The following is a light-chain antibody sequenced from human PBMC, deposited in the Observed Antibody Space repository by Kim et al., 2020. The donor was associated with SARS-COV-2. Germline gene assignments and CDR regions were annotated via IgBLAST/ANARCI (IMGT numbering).Light chain of an antibody. Sequence: SYELTQPPSVSVAPGKTARITCGGNNIGSTSVHWYQQKPGQAPVLVIYYDSDRPSGIPERFSGSNSGNTASLTISRVEAGDEADYYCQVWDSSSDSVFGGGTQLTVL. CDR3: QVWDSSSDSV. J-gene: IGLJ3*02. CDR1: NIGSTS. CDR2: YDS. V-gene: IGLV3-21*04.